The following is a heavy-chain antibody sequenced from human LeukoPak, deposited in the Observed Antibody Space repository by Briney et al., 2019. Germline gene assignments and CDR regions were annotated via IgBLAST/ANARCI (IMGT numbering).Heavy chain of an antibody. Sequence: AGGSLRLSCAASGFTFSIHSMNWVRQAPGRGLEWVSSTSFSGSDIHYADSVQGRFTISRDNAKNSLYLQMNSLRAEDTAVYYCARDPFDFWGQGTLVTVSS. CDR1: GFTFSIHS. CDR2: TSFSGSDI. V-gene: IGHV3-21*01. CDR3: ARDPFDF. J-gene: IGHJ4*02.